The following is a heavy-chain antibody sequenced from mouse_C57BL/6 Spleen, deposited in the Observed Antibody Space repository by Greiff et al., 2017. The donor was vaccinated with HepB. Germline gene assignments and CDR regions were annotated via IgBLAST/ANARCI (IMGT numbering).Heavy chain of an antibody. D-gene: IGHD3-3*01. CDR3: ARWGPEGTFAY. CDR2: INPNNGGT. Sequence: VQLQQSGPELVKPGASVKMSCKASGYTFTDYNMHWVKQRHGKSLEWIGYINPNNGGTSYNQKFKGKATLTVNKSSSTAYMELRSLTSEDSAVYYCARWGPEGTFAYWGQGTLVTVSA. J-gene: IGHJ3*01. CDR1: GYTFTDYN. V-gene: IGHV1-22*01.